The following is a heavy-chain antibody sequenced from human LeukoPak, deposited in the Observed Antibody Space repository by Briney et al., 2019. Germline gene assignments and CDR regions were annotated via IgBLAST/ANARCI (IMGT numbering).Heavy chain of an antibody. Sequence: GSSVKVSCKASGGTFSSYTISWVRQAPGQGLERMGRIIPILGIANYAQKFQGRVTITADKSTSTAYMELSSLRSEDTAVYYCARDTERGSGAFDIWGQGTMVTVSS. CDR3: ARDTERGSGAFDI. V-gene: IGHV1-69*04. J-gene: IGHJ3*02. CDR2: IIPILGIA. D-gene: IGHD3-16*01. CDR1: GGTFSSYT.